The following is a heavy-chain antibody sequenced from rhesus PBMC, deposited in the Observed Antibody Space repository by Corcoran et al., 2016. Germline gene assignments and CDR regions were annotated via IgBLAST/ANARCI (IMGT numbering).Heavy chain of an antibody. CDR3: AREAGVFEF. V-gene: IGHV4-76*01. J-gene: IGHJ1*01. Sequence: QVQLQESGPGVVKPSETLSLTCAVSGYSISSGYDWSWIRQPPGKGLEWIGFFYGSSGSTNYNPYIKHRVTISKGTSKNQFSLKLSSVTAADTAVYYCAREAGVFEFWGQGALVTVSS. D-gene: IGHD3-34*01. CDR2: FYGSSGST. CDR1: GYSISSGYD.